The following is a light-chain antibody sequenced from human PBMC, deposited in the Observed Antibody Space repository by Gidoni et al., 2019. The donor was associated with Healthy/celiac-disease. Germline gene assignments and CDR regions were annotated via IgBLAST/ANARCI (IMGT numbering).Light chain of an antibody. Sequence: EIVLTQSPGTLSLSPGERATLSCRASQSVSSSYLAWYQQKPGQAPRLLIYGASSRATGIPDFTLTISRLEPEDFAGYYCQQYGSSRTFGQGTKVEIK. V-gene: IGKV3-20*01. CDR3: QQYGSSRT. J-gene: IGKJ1*01. CDR1: QSVSSSY. CDR2: GAS.